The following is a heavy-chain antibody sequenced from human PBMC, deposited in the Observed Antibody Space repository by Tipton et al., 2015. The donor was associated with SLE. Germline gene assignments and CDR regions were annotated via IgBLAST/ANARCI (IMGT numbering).Heavy chain of an antibody. V-gene: IGHV3-74*01. CDR1: GFTFSSYW. Sequence: SLRLSCAASGFTFSSYWMHWVRQAPGKGLVWVSRINSDGSSTSYADSVKGRFTISRDNAKNTLYLQMNSLRAEDTAVYYCARPAGCSGGSCRYYFDYWGQGTLVTVSS. CDR3: ARPAGCSGGSCRYYFDY. D-gene: IGHD2-15*01. J-gene: IGHJ4*02. CDR2: INSDGSST.